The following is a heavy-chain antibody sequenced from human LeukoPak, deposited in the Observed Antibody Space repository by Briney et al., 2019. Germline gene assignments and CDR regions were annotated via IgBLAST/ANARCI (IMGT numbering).Heavy chain of an antibody. CDR1: GFTFRNYA. Sequence: PGGSLRLSCAASGFTFRNYAMHWVRQAPGKGLEWVAVVSKDGSIKHFADSVKGRFTISRDNSKNTMYLQISSLRPEDTAVYYCVKDPRTPGDAFDIWGQGTMVTVSS. J-gene: IGHJ3*02. V-gene: IGHV3-30-3*01. CDR3: VKDPRTPGDAFDI. CDR2: VSKDGSIK.